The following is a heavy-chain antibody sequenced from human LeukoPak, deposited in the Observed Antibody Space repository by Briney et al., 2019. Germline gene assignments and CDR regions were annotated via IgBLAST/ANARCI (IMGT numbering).Heavy chain of an antibody. CDR1: GFDFSASS. CDR3: AREASLG. V-gene: IGHV3-48*04. J-gene: IGHJ3*01. CDR2: VRASSSLI. Sequence: GGSLRLSCVASGFDFSASSFNYIRQAPGKGLEWVSYVRASSSLISYADSVRGRFTISRDDAKKSVFLQMHSLRADDTAVYYCAREASLGWGQGTVVTVSS.